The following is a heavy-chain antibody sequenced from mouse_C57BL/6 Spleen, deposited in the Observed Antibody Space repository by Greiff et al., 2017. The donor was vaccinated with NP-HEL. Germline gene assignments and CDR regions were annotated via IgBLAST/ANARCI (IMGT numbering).Heavy chain of an antibody. CDR2: IDPSDSYT. CDR1: GYTFTSYW. CDR3: ARRDSYYAMDY. Sequence: QVHVKQPGAELVRPGTSVKLSCKASGYTFTSYWMHWVKQRPGQGLEWIGVIDPSDSYTNYNQKFKGKATLTVDTSSSTAYMQLSGLTSEDSAVYYCARRDSYYAMDYWGQGTSVTVSS. V-gene: IGHV1-59*01. J-gene: IGHJ4*01.